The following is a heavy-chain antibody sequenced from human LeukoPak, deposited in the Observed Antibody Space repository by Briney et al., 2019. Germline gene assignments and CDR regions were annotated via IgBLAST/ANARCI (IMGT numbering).Heavy chain of an antibody. CDR3: AKDRQITSSWNYLDY. Sequence: GGSLRLSCAASGFTFSSYAMSWVRQTPGKGPEWVSGISGSGGSAYYADSVQGRFTISRDNSKNTLYLQLDSLRAEDTAVFYCAKDRQITSSWNYLDYWGQGTLVTVSS. J-gene: IGHJ4*02. CDR1: GFTFSSYA. D-gene: IGHD6-13*01. CDR2: ISGSGGSA. V-gene: IGHV3-23*01.